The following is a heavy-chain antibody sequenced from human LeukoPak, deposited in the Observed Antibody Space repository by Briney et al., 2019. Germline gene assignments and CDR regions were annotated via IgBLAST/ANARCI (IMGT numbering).Heavy chain of an antibody. CDR1: GFTFSSYA. CDR2: ISGSGGST. Sequence: PGGSLRLSCAASGFTFSSYAMSWVRQAPGKGLEWVSAISGSGGSTYYADSVKGRFTISRDNSKNTLYLQMNSLRAEDTAVYYCAKDYTSRSWYVLYYYMDVWGKGTTVTVSS. V-gene: IGHV3-23*01. D-gene: IGHD6-13*01. CDR3: AKDYTSRSWYVLYYYMDV. J-gene: IGHJ6*03.